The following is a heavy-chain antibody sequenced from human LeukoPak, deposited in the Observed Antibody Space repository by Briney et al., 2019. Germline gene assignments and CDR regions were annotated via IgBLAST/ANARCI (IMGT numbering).Heavy chain of an antibody. CDR1: GGSISSSSYY. CDR3: ARLRDDFWSGYSYRYFDY. J-gene: IGHJ4*02. V-gene: IGHV4-39*01. CDR2: IYYSGST. Sequence: SETLYLTCTVSGGSISSSSYYWGWIRQPPGKGLEWIGSIYYSGSTYYNPSLKSRVTISVDTPKNQFSLKLSSVTAADTAVYYCARLRDDFWSGYSYRYFDYWGQGTLVTVSS. D-gene: IGHD3-3*01.